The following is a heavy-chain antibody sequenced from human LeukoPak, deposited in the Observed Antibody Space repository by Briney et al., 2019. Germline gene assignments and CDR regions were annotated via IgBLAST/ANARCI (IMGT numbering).Heavy chain of an antibody. J-gene: IGHJ5*02. V-gene: IGHV4-39*02. CDR1: GGSISSSSYY. CDR3: ARDCRGVVRGPPTWFDP. D-gene: IGHD3-10*01. Sequence: SETLSLTCTVSGGSISSSSYYWGWIRQPPGKGLEWIGSIYYSGSTYYNPSLKSRVTVSVDTSKNQFSLKLSSVTAADTAVYYCARDCRGVVRGPPTWFDPWGQGTLVTVPS. CDR2: IYYSGST.